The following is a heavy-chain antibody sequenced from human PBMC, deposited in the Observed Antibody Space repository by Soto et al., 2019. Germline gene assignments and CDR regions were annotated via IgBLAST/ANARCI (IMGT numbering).Heavy chain of an antibody. CDR2: ISHSGIRK. J-gene: IGHJ6*02. Sequence: PGGSLRLSCAAAGFSFSGYGMHWVRQGPGKGLEWVAAISHSGIRKHYADSVKGRFTISRDNSKKTVYLHLSSLRRDDTAKYYCAKGATRYYGMDVWGQGTTVTVSS. V-gene: IGHV3-30*18. CDR3: AKGATRYYGMDV. CDR1: GFSFSGYG.